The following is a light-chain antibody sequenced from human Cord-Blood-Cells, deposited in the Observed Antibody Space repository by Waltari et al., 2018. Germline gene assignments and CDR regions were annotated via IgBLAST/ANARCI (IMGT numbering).Light chain of an antibody. J-gene: IGLJ3*02. V-gene: IGLV2-14*03. CDR2: DVS. CDR3: SSYTSSSTLEV. CDR1: SSDVGGYNY. Sequence: QSALTQPASVSGSPGQSITISCTGTSSDVGGYNYVSWYQQHPGKAPKLMIYDVSKRPSGVSNRFSGSNSGNTASLTISGLQAEDEADYYCSSYTSSSTLEVFGGGTKLTVL.